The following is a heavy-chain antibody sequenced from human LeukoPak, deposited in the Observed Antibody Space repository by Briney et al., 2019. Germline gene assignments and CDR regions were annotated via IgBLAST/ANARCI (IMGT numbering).Heavy chain of an antibody. Sequence: GGSLRLSCAASGFTFDDYAMHWVRQAPEKGPEWVSYINCNSGAIGYADSVKGRFTICRGNAGKSLYPRMNSLRAEDAASQFFLKHKGKVTVADSCWFGCRNWGQGALVNVSS. CDR2: INCNSGAI. CDR1: GFTFDDYA. CDR3: LKHKGKVTVADSCWFGCRN. V-gene: IGHV3-9*01. J-gene: IGHJ4*02. D-gene: IGHD2-15*01.